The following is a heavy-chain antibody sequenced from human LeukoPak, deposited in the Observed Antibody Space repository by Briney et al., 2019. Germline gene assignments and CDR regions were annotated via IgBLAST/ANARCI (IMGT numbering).Heavy chain of an antibody. CDR1: GGSFSDYY. CDR3: ARDFDTSGYYFHY. Sequence: SETLSLTCAVYGGSFSDYYWSWIRQPPGKGLEWIGEINHSGTTVYSPSLKSRLTISLDTSRNQFSLKPTSVTAADTAVYYCARDFDTSGYYFHYWGQGTLVTVSS. J-gene: IGHJ4*02. CDR2: INHSGTT. D-gene: IGHD3-22*01. V-gene: IGHV4-34*01.